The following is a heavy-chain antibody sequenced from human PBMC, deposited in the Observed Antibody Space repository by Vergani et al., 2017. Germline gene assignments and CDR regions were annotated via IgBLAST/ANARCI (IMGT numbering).Heavy chain of an antibody. CDR1: GGTFSSYA. J-gene: IGHJ5*02. CDR3: AGFYYDSSGYYDGWFDP. V-gene: IGHV1-69*12. D-gene: IGHD3-22*01. CDR2: IIPIFGTA. Sequence: QVQLVQSGAEVKKPGSSVKVSCKASGGTFSSYAISWVRQAPGQGLEWMGGIIPIFGTANYAQTFQGRVTITADESTSTAYMELSSLRSEDTAVYYCAGFYYDSSGYYDGWFDPWGQGTLVTVSS.